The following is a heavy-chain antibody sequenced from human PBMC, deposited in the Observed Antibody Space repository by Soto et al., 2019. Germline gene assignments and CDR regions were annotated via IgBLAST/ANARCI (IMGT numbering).Heavy chain of an antibody. Sequence: QVQLQESGPGLVKPSQTLSLTCTVSGGSISSGGYYWSWIRQHPGKGLEWIGYIYYSGITYYNPSLKRRVTISVDTSKNQFSLKLSSVTAADTAVYYCAREIVNYCGNAAFDYWGQGTLVTVSS. V-gene: IGHV4-31*03. CDR3: AREIVNYCGNAAFDY. D-gene: IGHD4-17*01. CDR1: GGSISSGGYY. J-gene: IGHJ4*02. CDR2: IYYSGIT.